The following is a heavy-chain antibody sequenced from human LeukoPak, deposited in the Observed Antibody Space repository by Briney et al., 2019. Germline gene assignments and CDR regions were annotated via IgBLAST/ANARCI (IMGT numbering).Heavy chain of an antibody. J-gene: IGHJ3*02. D-gene: IGHD3-10*01. CDR2: ISAYNGNT. Sequence: ASEKVSCKASGYTFTSYGISWVRQAPGQGLEWMGWISAYNGNTNYAQKLQGRVTMTTDTSTSTAYMELRSLRSEDTAEYYCARSAWFVDAFDIWGQGTMVTVSS. V-gene: IGHV1-18*01. CDR1: GYTFTSYG. CDR3: ARSAWFVDAFDI.